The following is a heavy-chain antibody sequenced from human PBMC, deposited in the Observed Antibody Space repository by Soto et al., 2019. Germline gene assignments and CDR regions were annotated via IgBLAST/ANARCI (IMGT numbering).Heavy chain of an antibody. CDR2: IYPSNSNT. V-gene: IGHV5-51*01. D-gene: IGHD2-2*01. CDR3: ARESTGQFDY. CDR1: GYSFTNYW. Sequence: LGESLKISCKGSGYSFTNYWIGWVRQMPGKGLEWMGIIYPSNSNTRYSPSFQGQVTISADTSISTVYLQWDSLKASDTAIYHCARESTGQFDYWGQGTQVTVSS. J-gene: IGHJ4*02.